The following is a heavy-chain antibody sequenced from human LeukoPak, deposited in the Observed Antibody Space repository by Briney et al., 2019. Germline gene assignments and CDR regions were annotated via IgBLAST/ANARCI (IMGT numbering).Heavy chain of an antibody. CDR3: ARGSLHYYYDSSGYFDY. D-gene: IGHD3-22*01. Sequence: SETLSLTCAAYGGSFSGYYWSWIRQPPGKGLEWIGEINHSGSTNYNPSLKSRVTISVDTSKNQFSLKLSSVTAADTAVYYCARGSLHYYYDSSGYFDYWGQGTLVTVSS. V-gene: IGHV4-34*01. CDR2: INHSGST. J-gene: IGHJ4*02. CDR1: GGSFSGYY.